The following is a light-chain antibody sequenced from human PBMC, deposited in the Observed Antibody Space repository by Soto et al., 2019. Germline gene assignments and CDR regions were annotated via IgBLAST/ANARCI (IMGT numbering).Light chain of an antibody. CDR3: QQRSNWPPIT. J-gene: IGKJ5*01. CDR1: QSVSYN. V-gene: IGKV3-15*01. Sequence: EIVMTQSPATLPVSPGERVTLSCRASQSVSYNLAWYQQKPGQAPRLLIYGPSTRATGIPARFSGSGSGTEFTLTISSLQSEDFAVYYCQQRSNWPPITFGQGTRLEIK. CDR2: GPS.